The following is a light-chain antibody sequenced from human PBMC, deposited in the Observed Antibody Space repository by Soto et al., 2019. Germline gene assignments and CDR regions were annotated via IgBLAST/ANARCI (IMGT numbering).Light chain of an antibody. Sequence: DIQMTQSPSSLSASVGDRVTITCQASQNINNYLNWYQQKPGRAPKLLIYDASNLEAGVPSRFRGSGSGTEFTLTISSLEPEDFAVYYCQHRSNWLAFGGGTK. J-gene: IGKJ4*01. CDR1: QNINNY. CDR2: DAS. CDR3: QHRSNWLA. V-gene: IGKV1-33*01.